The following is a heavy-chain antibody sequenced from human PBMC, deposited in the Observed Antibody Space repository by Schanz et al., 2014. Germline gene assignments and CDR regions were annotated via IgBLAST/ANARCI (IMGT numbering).Heavy chain of an antibody. CDR3: ARGGPAYYFDD. CDR1: GFSFSDYY. CDR2: IYIGGNT. V-gene: IGHV3-66*01. Sequence: MQLVESGGGLVQPGGSLRLSCAASGFSFSDYYMSWIRQAPGKGLEWVSFIYIGGNTYYADSVKGRFTISRDNSKNTVYIQMNSLRAEDTAVYYCARGGPAYYFDDWGQGTLVTVSS. J-gene: IGHJ4*02.